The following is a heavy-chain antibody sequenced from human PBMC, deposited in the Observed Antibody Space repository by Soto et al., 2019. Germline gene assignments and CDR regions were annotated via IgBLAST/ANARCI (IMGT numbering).Heavy chain of an antibody. Sequence: LSLTCSVYGGSISSTKWWSWVRQPPGKGLEWIGEIYHSGSTNYNPSLKSRVTISLDKSKNQFSLKLTSVTAADSAVYYCARDDHIVVVPTSLGATEVWGKGTTVIVSS. CDR1: GGSISSTKW. V-gene: IGHV4-4*02. CDR2: IYHSGST. CDR3: ARDDHIVVVPTSLGATEV. J-gene: IGHJ6*04. D-gene: IGHD2-2*01.